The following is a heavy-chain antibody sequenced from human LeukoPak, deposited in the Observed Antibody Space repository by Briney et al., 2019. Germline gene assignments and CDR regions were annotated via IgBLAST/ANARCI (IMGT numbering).Heavy chain of an antibody. V-gene: IGHV4-34*01. Sequence: SETLSLTCAVYGGSFSGYYWSWIRQPPGKGLEWIGEINHSGSTNYNPSLKSRVTISVDTSKNQFSLKLSSVTAADTAVYYCASGQSSGWYGDWFDPWGQGTLVTVSS. CDR1: GGSFSGYY. D-gene: IGHD6-19*01. J-gene: IGHJ5*02. CDR3: ASGQSSGWYGDWFDP. CDR2: INHSGST.